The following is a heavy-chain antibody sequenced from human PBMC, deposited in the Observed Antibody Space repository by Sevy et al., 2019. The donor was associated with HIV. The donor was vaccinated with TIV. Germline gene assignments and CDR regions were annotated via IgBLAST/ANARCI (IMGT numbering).Heavy chain of an antibody. Sequence: GGSLGLSCAASGFAFSSHAMHWVRQAPGKGLEWVAVISYEGTETFYAASVEGRFTISRDNSKSMLSLQINSLRPEDTAVYYCARDGGYSIKWYPLYWGHGTLVTVSS. J-gene: IGHJ4*01. CDR2: ISYEGTET. D-gene: IGHD6-13*01. CDR1: GFAFSSHA. CDR3: ARDGGYSIKWYPLY. V-gene: IGHV3-30-3*01.